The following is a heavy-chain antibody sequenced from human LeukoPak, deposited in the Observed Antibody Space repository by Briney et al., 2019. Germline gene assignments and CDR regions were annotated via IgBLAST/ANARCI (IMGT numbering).Heavy chain of an antibody. Sequence: GRSLRLSCAASGFAFTTYAMHWVRQAPGRGLEWVAVIPYDGTIKYYADSVKGRFTISRDNSKNTLYLELNSLRVEDTATFYCAKGQELDDGVFDSWGQGTMVTVSS. CDR1: GFAFTTYA. J-gene: IGHJ4*02. CDR2: IPYDGTIK. CDR3: AKGQELDDGVFDS. V-gene: IGHV3-30*18. D-gene: IGHD1-1*01.